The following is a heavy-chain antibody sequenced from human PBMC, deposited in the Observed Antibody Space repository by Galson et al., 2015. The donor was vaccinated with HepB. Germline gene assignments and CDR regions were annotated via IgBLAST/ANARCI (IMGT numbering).Heavy chain of an antibody. D-gene: IGHD3-22*01. CDR1: GFTFSSYS. CDR2: ISSSSNTR. Sequence: SLRLSCAASGFTFSSYSMNWVRQAPGKGLEWVSYISSSSNTRHYADSVKGRFTISRDNAKNSLYLQMNNLRAEDTAVYYCASPSSGYYSGWFDPWGQGTLVTVSS. CDR3: ASPSSGYYSGWFDP. J-gene: IGHJ5*02. V-gene: IGHV3-48*01.